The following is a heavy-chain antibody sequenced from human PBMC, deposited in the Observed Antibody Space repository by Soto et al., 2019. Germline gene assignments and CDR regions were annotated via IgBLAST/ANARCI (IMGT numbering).Heavy chain of an antibody. CDR2: ISGSGGST. CDR3: AKEGCSGGSCYSYYMDV. J-gene: IGHJ6*03. D-gene: IGHD2-15*01. CDR1: GFTVSSYA. Sequence: EVQLLESGGGLVQPGGSLRLSCAASGFTVSSYAMSWVRQAPGKGLEWVSAISGSGGSTYYADSVKGRFTISRDNSKNTLYLQMNSLRAEDTAVYYCAKEGCSGGSCYSYYMDVWGKGTTVTVSS. V-gene: IGHV3-23*01.